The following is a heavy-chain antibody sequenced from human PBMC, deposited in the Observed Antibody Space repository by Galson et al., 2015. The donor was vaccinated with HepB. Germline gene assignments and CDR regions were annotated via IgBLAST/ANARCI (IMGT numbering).Heavy chain of an antibody. D-gene: IGHD3-10*01. Sequence: SVKVSCKVSGYTLTELSMRWVRQAPGKGLEWMGGFDPEDGETIYAQKFQGRVTMTEDTSTDTAYMELSSLRSEDTAVYYCATGDRVLGAFDIWGQGTMVTVSS. CDR2: FDPEDGET. CDR3: ATGDRVLGAFDI. J-gene: IGHJ3*02. V-gene: IGHV1-24*01. CDR1: GYTLTELS.